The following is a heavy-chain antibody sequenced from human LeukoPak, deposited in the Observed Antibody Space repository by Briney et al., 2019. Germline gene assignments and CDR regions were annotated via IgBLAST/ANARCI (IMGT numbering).Heavy chain of an antibody. Sequence: SETLSLTCTVSGGSISTSNYYWSWIRQPPGKGLEWIGEINHSGSTNYNPSLKSRVTISVDTSKNQFSLKLSSVTAADTAVYYCARDPSSWYYYYMDVWGKGTTVTVSS. CDR3: ARDPSSWYYYYMDV. CDR2: INHSGST. CDR1: GGSISTSNYY. D-gene: IGHD6-13*01. V-gene: IGHV4-39*07. J-gene: IGHJ6*03.